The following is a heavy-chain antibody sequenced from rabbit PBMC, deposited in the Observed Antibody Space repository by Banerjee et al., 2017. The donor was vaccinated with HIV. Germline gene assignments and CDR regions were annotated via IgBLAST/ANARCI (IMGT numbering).Heavy chain of an antibody. CDR1: GIDFSSVYY. Sequence: QEQLVESGGGLVTLGGSLKLSCKASGIDFSSVYYMYWVRQAPGKGLEWIASIYTDNDSTWYASWAKGRFTISKTSSTTVTLQMTSLTAADTATYFCARGDAGSSWGLDLWGPGTPVTVS. CDR2: IYTDNDST. J-gene: IGHJ4*01. CDR3: ARGDAGSSWGLDL. V-gene: IGHV1S45*01. D-gene: IGHD4-2*01.